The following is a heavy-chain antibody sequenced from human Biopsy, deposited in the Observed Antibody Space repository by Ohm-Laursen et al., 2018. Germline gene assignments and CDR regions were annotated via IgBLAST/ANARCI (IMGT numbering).Heavy chain of an antibody. CDR3: ARGSSYGYDFDY. J-gene: IGHJ4*02. V-gene: IGHV4-59*07. D-gene: IGHD5-18*01. CDR1: DGSINSYY. Sequence: SDTLSLPCTVSDGSINSYYWNWTRQPPGKRLEWIGNIYYSGSTNFNPSLKSRVTISVDTSKNQFSLKLSSVTAADTAVYFCARGSSYGYDFDYWGQGTLVAVSS. CDR2: IYYSGST.